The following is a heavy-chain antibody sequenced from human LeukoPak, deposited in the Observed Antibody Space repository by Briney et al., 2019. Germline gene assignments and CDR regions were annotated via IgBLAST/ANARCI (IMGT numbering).Heavy chain of an antibody. Sequence: GGSLRLPCAASGFTFSSYLMNWALQAPERGLEWVASINHNGNVKYYVDYVKGRFTISRDNAKNSLYLQMSNLRAEDTAVYFCARGGGLDVWGQGATVTVSS. CDR1: GFTFSSYL. CDR2: INHNGNVK. CDR3: ARGGGLDV. D-gene: IGHD3-16*01. V-gene: IGHV3-7*03. J-gene: IGHJ6*02.